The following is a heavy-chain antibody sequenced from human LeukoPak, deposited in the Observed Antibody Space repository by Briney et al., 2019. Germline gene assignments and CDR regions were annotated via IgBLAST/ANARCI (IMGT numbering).Heavy chain of an antibody. J-gene: IGHJ4*01. V-gene: IGHV4-39*01. D-gene: IGHD3-22*01. CDR1: GGSISSSSYY. CDR2: MYYTGST. Sequence: SETLSLTCTVSGGSISSSSYYWGWIRQPPGKGLEWIGSMYYTGSTYHNSSLKSRVTISQDTSKNQFSLKLTSVTAADTAVYFCASDNSGYYYFDSWGQEPWSPSPQ. CDR3: ASDNSGYYYFDS.